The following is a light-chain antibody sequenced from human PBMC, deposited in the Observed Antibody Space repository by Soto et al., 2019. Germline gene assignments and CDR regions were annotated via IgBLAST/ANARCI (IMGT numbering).Light chain of an antibody. Sequence: DIQMTQSPSTLSASVGDRVTITCRASQSISGWLAWYQQKPGTAPKILIYDASILESGVPSRFSGSGSGTEFTLTISSLQPDDFATYYCQQYNSYSWTFGQGTKVEIK. J-gene: IGKJ1*01. CDR1: QSISGW. V-gene: IGKV1-5*01. CDR2: DAS. CDR3: QQYNSYSWT.